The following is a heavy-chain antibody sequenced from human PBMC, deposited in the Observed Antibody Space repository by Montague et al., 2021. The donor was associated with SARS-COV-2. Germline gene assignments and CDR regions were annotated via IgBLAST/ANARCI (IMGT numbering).Heavy chain of an antibody. J-gene: IGHJ6*02. CDR1: GFIFSSYA. CDR2: ISYDGSNK. V-gene: IGHV3-30-3*01. CDR3: ARDTYDSSGYSDGMDV. D-gene: IGHD3-22*01. Sequence: SRRISCAASGFIFSSYAMHWVRQAPGKGLEWVAVISYDGSNKYYADSVKGRFTISRDNSKNTLYLQMNSLRAEDTAVYYCARDTYDSSGYSDGMDVWGQGTTVTVSS.